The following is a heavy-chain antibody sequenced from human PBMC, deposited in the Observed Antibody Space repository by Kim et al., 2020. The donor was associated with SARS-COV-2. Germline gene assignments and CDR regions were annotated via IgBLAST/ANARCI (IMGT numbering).Heavy chain of an antibody. D-gene: IGHD5-18*01. Sequence: SVKVSCKASGGTFSSYAISWVRQAPGQGLEWMGGIIPIFGTANYAQKFQGRVTITADESTSTAYMELSSLRSEDTAVYYCARDWVRRYSYLDYYYYGMDVWGQGTTVTVSS. CDR1: GGTFSSYA. CDR3: ARDWVRRYSYLDYYYYGMDV. J-gene: IGHJ6*02. V-gene: IGHV1-69*13. CDR2: IIPIFGTA.